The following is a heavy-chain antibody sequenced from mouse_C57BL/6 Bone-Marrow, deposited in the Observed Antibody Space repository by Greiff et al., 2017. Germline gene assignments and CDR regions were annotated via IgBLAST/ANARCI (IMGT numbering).Heavy chain of an antibody. CDR3: ARLGRGRGVGY. D-gene: IGHD4-1*01. V-gene: IGHV2-3*01. Sequence: VKLMESGPGLVAPSQSLSITCTVSGFSLTSYGVSWVRQPPGKGLEWLGVIWGDGSTNYHSAFIPGLSISKDNSKSQVFLKLSSLQADDTATYYCARLGRGRGVGYWGQGTTLTVSS. J-gene: IGHJ2*01. CDR2: IWGDGST. CDR1: GFSLTSYG.